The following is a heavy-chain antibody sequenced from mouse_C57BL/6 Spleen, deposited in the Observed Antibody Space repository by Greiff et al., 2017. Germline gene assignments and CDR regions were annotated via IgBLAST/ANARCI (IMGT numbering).Heavy chain of an antibody. CDR2: INYDGSST. D-gene: IGHD1-1*01. CDR3: ARNYGSRNWYFDV. J-gene: IGHJ1*03. V-gene: IGHV5-16*01. CDR1: GFTFSDYY. Sequence: DVKLVESEGGLVQPGSSMKLSCTASGFTFSDYYMAWVRQVPEKGLEWVANINYDGSSTYYLDSLKSRFIISRDNAKNILYLQMSSLKSEDTATYYCARNYGSRNWYFDVWGTGTTVTVSS.